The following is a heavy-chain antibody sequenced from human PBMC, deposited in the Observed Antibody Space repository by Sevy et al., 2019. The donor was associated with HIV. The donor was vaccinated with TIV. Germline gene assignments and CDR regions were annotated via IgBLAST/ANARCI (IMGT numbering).Heavy chain of an antibody. J-gene: IGHJ6*02. V-gene: IGHV1-69*13. Sequence: ASVKVSCKASGGTFSSYAISWVRQAPGQGLEWMGGIIPIFGTANYAQKFQGRVTITADESTSTAYMELSSLRSEDTAVYYCASSAPDGSGSYLAYYYYYGMDVWGQGTTVTVSS. CDR3: ASSAPDGSGSYLAYYYYYGMDV. D-gene: IGHD3-10*01. CDR2: IIPIFGTA. CDR1: GGTFSSYA.